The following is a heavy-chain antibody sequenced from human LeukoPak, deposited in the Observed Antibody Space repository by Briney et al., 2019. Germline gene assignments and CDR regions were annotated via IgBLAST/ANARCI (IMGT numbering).Heavy chain of an antibody. CDR2: INPNSGGT. V-gene: IGHV1-2*02. Sequence: ALVKVSCKASGYTFTGYYMHWVRQAPGQGLEWMGWINPNSGGTNYAQKFQGRVTMTRDTSISTAYMELSRLRSDDTAVYYCAREGSDPTIFGVVNYFDYWGQGTLVTVSS. CDR3: AREGSDPTIFGVVNYFDY. D-gene: IGHD3-3*01. CDR1: GYTFTGYY. J-gene: IGHJ4*02.